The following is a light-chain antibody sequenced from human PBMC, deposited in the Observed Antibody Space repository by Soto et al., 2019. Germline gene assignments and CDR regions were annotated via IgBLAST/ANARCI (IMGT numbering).Light chain of an antibody. CDR2: DAS. CDR3: QQYNNWPRT. CDR1: QSVPSD. V-gene: IGKV3D-15*01. J-gene: IGKJ1*01. Sequence: EIVLTQSPGTLSLSPGERATLSCRASQSVPSDWLAWYQQKPGQAPRLLIYDASYRATGIPARFSGSGSGTDFTLTISSLQFEDFAVYYCQQYNNWPRTFGQGTKVDIK.